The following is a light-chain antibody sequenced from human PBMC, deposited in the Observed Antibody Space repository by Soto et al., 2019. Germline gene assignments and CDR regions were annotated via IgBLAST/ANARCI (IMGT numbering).Light chain of an antibody. Sequence: QSALTQPASVSGSPGQSITIPRTGTSSDVGRYNFVSWYQQHPGKAPKLIIYEVNNRPSGVSDRFSGSKSGNTASLTISRLRAQDQADYYCNSYVSTSIPYVFGTGTKVTVL. CDR1: SSDVGRYNF. J-gene: IGLJ1*01. CDR3: NSYVSTSIPYV. CDR2: EVN. V-gene: IGLV2-14*01.